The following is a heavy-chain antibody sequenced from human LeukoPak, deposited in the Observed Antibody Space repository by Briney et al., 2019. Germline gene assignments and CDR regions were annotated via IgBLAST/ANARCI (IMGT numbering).Heavy chain of an antibody. CDR3: ATDCSGNRCYSL. CDR1: GFTLDDYA. D-gene: IGHD2-15*01. V-gene: IGHV3-43*02. CDR2: ISGDGDTT. J-gene: IGHJ4*02. Sequence: GGSLRLSCVGSGFTLDDYALHWVRQAPGKGLEWISLISGDGDTTYYADSVKGRFTISRDNSRNSLYLQMNSLRLGDTALYYCATDCSGNRCYSLWGQGTLVTVSS.